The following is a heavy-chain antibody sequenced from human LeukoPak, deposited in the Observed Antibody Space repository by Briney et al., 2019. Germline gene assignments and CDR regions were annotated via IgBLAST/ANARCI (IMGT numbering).Heavy chain of an antibody. CDR2: ISSSGSTI. D-gene: IGHD2-21*01. Sequence: GGSLRLSCAASGFTFSSYEMTWVRQAPGKGLEWVSYISSSGSTIYYADSVKGRFTISRDNAKNSLYLQMNSLRAEDTAVYYCARLPSKMWPFDYWGQGTLVTVSS. CDR1: GFTFSSYE. V-gene: IGHV3-48*03. J-gene: IGHJ4*02. CDR3: ARLPSKMWPFDY.